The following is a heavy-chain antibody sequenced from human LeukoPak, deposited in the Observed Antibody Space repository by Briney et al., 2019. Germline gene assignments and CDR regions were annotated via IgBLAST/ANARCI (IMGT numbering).Heavy chain of an antibody. CDR2: IYSGGST. J-gene: IGHJ4*02. Sequence: GGSLRLSCAASGFTVSSNYMSWVRQAPGKGLEWVSVIYSGGSTYYADSVKGRFTISRDNSKNTLYLQMNSLRAEDTAVYYCARSPKQLRWGYYFDYWGQGTLVTVSS. V-gene: IGHV3-66*01. D-gene: IGHD4-23*01. CDR3: ARSPKQLRWGYYFDY. CDR1: GFTVSSNY.